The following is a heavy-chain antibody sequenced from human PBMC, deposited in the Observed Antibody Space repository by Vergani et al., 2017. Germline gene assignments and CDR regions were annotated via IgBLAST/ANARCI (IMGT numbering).Heavy chain of an antibody. V-gene: IGHV4-59*01. D-gene: IGHD3-22*01. CDR1: GGSISSYY. CDR2: IYYSGST. CDR3: ARESGSGLTYYFDY. J-gene: IGHJ4*02. Sequence: QVQLQESGPGLVKPSETLSLTCTVSGGSISSYYWSWIRQPPGKGLEWIGYIYYSGSTNYNPSLKSRVTISVDTSKNQFALKLSSVTAADTAVYYWARESGSGLTYYFDYWGQGTLVTVSA.